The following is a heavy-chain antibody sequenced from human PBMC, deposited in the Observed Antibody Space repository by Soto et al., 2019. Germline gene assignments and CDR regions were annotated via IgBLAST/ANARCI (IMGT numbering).Heavy chain of an antibody. CDR3: ARDQGGSYWSAHFDY. CDR1: GGTFSSYA. J-gene: IGHJ4*02. V-gene: IGHV1-69*13. Sequence: SVKVSCKASGGTFSSYAISWVRQAPGQGLEWMGGIIPIFGTANYAQKFQGRVTITADESTSAAYMELSSLRSEDTAVYYCARDQGGSYWSAHFDYWGQGTLVTVSS. CDR2: IIPIFGTA. D-gene: IGHD1-26*01.